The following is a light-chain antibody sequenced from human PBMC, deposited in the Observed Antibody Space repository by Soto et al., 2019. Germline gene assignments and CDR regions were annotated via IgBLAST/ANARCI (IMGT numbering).Light chain of an antibody. CDR2: GSS. CDR1: QRVGSKY. Sequence: EIVLTQSPGTLSLSPGERATLSCRASQRVGSKYLAWYQQKPGQAPRLVILGSSSRATGIPDRFSGSGSGTDFTLTISRLEPEDFAVYYCQYYIFSPPGLTFGGGTRVEIK. V-gene: IGKV3-20*01. CDR3: QYYIFSPPGLT. J-gene: IGKJ4*01.